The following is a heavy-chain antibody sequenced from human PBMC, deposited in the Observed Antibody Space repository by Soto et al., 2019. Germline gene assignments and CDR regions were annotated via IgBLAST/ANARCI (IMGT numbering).Heavy chain of an antibody. CDR3: AKGKYSNYVGHYMDV. CDR2: ISGSGGST. D-gene: IGHD4-4*01. Sequence: PGGSLRLSCTASGFTFSSYAMSWVRQAPGKGLEWVSAISGSGGSTYYADSVKGRFTISRDNSKNTLYLQMNSLRAEDTAVYYCAKGKYSNYVGHYMDVWGKGTRVTVYS. CDR1: GFTFSSYA. J-gene: IGHJ6*03. V-gene: IGHV3-23*01.